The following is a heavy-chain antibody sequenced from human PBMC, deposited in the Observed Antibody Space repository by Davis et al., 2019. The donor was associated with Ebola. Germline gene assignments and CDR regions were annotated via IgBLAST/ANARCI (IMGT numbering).Heavy chain of an antibody. CDR3: ARGVRWELLRGWFDP. V-gene: IGHV1-18*04. CDR2: ISAYNGNT. Sequence: ASVKVSCKASGYTFTSYYMHWVRQAPGQGLEWMGWISAYNGNTNYAQKLQGRVTMTTDTSTSTAYMELRSLRSEDTAVYYCARGVRWELLRGWFDPWGQGTLVTVSS. D-gene: IGHD1-26*01. J-gene: IGHJ5*02. CDR1: GYTFTSYY.